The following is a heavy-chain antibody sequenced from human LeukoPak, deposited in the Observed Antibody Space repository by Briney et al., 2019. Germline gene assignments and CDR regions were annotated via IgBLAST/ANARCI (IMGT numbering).Heavy chain of an antibody. CDR3: AKAPVTTCRGAFRYPFDY. CDR1: EFTFSNYV. J-gene: IGHJ4*02. CDR2: IRGSGGST. D-gene: IGHD2-15*01. Sequence: GGSLRLSCAASEFTFSNYVMSWVRQAPGKGLEWVSGIRGSGGSTYYADSVKGRFTISRDSSKNTPFLQMNRLRPEDAAVYYCAKAPVTTCRGAFRYPFDYWGLGTLVTVSS. V-gene: IGHV3-23*01.